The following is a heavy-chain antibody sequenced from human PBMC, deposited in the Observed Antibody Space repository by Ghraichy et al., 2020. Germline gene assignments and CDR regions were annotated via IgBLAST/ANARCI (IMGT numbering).Heavy chain of an antibody. V-gene: IGHV3-53*01. CDR3: ARGGSGSFHDAFDI. D-gene: IGHD1-26*01. Sequence: GESLNISCAASGFTVSSNYMSWVRQAPGKGLEWVSVIYSGSSTYYADSVKGRFTISRDNSKNTLYLQMNSLRAEDTAVYYCARGGSGSFHDAFDIWGQGTMVTVSS. J-gene: IGHJ3*02. CDR1: GFTVSSNY. CDR2: IYSGSST.